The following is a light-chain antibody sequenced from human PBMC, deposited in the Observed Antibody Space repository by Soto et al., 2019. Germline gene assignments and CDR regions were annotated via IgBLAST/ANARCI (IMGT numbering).Light chain of an antibody. CDR3: CSYTGSNTLYI. CDR2: EVS. J-gene: IGLJ1*01. Sequence: QSALTQPASVSGSPGQSITISCTATSSDVGGYNYVSWYQQHPGKAPRLMIYEVSNRPSGVSHRFSGSKSGNTASLTISGLQAEDEADYYCCSYTGSNTLYIFGTGTKVTVL. CDR1: SSDVGGYNY. V-gene: IGLV2-14*01.